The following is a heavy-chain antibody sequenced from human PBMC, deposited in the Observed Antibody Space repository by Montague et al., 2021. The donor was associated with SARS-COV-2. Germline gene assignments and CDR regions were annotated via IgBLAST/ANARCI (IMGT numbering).Heavy chain of an antibody. D-gene: IGHD3-10*01. CDR2: NKQRGKN. CDR3: ARVKRGYYYGLGVSAHFDY. V-gene: IGHV4-34*01. CDR1: GGSFSGYY. J-gene: IGHJ4*02. Sequence: SETLSLTCAVYGGSFSGYYWSWIRQPPGKGLEWIGENKQRGKNKYQPALQNRSTITVDTSKNQFSLKLSSVTAADTAVYYCARVKRGYYYGLGVSAHFDYWGQGTLVTVSS.